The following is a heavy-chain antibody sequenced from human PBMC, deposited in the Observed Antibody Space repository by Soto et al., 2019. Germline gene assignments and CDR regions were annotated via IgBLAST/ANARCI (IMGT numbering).Heavy chain of an antibody. J-gene: IGHJ4*02. Sequence: QVPLVQSGAEVKKPGSSVKVSCKASGGTFSSYTISWVRQAPGQGLEWMGRIIPILGIANYAQKFQGRVTITADKSTSTAYMELSSLRSEDTAVYYCARAVVVAAPPDYWGQGTLVTVSS. D-gene: IGHD2-15*01. V-gene: IGHV1-69*02. CDR3: ARAVVVAAPPDY. CDR2: IIPILGIA. CDR1: GGTFSSYT.